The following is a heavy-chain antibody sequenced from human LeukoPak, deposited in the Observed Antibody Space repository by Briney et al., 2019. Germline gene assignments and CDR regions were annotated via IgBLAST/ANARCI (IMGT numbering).Heavy chain of an antibody. D-gene: IGHD3-22*01. CDR2: ISYSGST. Sequence: PPETRSLTCTVSGDSISSYYWSWIRQPAGKGLEWIGSISYSGSTSYNPSLKSRVTISVDTSKNQFSLKLSSVTAADTAVYYCARHQRPNYYDRSGPPDYWGQGTLGAVSS. J-gene: IGHJ4*02. CDR1: GDSISSYY. V-gene: IGHV4-59*05. CDR3: ARHQRPNYYDRSGPPDY.